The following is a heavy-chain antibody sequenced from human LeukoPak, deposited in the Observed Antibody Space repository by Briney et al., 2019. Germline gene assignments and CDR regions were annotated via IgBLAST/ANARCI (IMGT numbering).Heavy chain of an antibody. CDR1: GYTFTSYD. CDR2: MNPNSGNT. CDR3: ARDPYYNDSSGLSKRFDP. J-gene: IGHJ5*02. Sequence: ASVKVSCKASGYTFTSYDINWVRQATGQGLEWMGWMNPNSGNTGYAQKFQGRVTMTRNTSISTAYMELSSLRSEDTAVYYCARDPYYNDSSGLSKRFDPWGQGTLVTVSS. V-gene: IGHV1-8*01. D-gene: IGHD3-22*01.